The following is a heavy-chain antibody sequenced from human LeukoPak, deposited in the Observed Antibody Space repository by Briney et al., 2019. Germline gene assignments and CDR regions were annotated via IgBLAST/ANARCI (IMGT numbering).Heavy chain of an antibody. J-gene: IGHJ4*02. CDR3: ARVRGYYDSSGYNY. CDR1: GASISSYY. D-gene: IGHD3-22*01. Sequence: KASETLSLTCTVSGASISSYYWSRIRQPPGKGLEWIGYIYYSGSTNYNPALKSRVTISEDTSKNQISLKLSSVTAADTAVYYCARVRGYYDSSGYNYWGQGTLVTVSS. CDR2: IYYSGST. V-gene: IGHV4-59*01.